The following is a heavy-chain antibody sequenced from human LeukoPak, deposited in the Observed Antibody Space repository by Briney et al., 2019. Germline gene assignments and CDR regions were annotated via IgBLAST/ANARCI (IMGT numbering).Heavy chain of an antibody. J-gene: IGHJ5*02. CDR2: IIPIVGKP. V-gene: IGHV1-69*04. CDR1: GGTFSIHA. Sequence: SVTVSCKASGGTFSIHAISWVRQAPGQGLEWMGRIIPIVGKPDYARRFQGRVTITADRATNTAYMELNSLRSEDTAVYYCARGDTAMVPPAWGPGTLVTVSS. CDR3: ARGDTAMVPPA. D-gene: IGHD5-18*01.